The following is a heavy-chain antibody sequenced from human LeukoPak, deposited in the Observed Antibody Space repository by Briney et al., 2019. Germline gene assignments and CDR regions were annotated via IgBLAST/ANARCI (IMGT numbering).Heavy chain of an antibody. CDR2: VQPDGSAK. Sequence: PGGPLRLSCAASGFTFRSNWMNWVRQAPGKGLEWVAHVQPDGSAKIYADSVKGRFTISRDNAKDSVYLQMNSLRVEDTAVYYCARDFFGWSSLGHWGQGTLVTVSS. V-gene: IGHV3-7*01. CDR1: GFTFRSNW. D-gene: IGHD6-19*01. J-gene: IGHJ1*01. CDR3: ARDFFGWSSLGH.